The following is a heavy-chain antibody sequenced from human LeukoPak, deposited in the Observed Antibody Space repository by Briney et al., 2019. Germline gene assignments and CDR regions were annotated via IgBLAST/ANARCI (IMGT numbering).Heavy chain of an antibody. D-gene: IGHD3-16*01. V-gene: IGHV3-30*03. CDR2: ISYDERGK. CDR3: STDGTPKFEH. CDR1: GFTFSDYY. Sequence: PGGSLRLSCAASGFTFSDYYMSWIRQSPGKGLEWVATISYDERGKHYADSVQGRFTISRDNSKSVLYLQLDYLRPEDTAVYYCSTDGTPKFEHWGQGTLVTVSS. J-gene: IGHJ1*01.